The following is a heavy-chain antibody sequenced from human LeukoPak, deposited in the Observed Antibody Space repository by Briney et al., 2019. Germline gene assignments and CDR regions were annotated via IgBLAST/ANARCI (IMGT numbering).Heavy chain of an antibody. CDR2: IYPGDSDT. V-gene: IGHV5-51*01. CDR1: GYNFTDYW. J-gene: IGHJ4*02. D-gene: IGHD1/OR15-1a*01. CDR3: ATSESQTRFDY. Sequence: GESLKISCKGSGYNFTDYWIGWVRQMPGKGLEWMGIIYPGDSDTRYSPSLQGQVTISADKSINTAYLRWSSLKASDTAMYYCATSESQTRFDYWGQGTLVTVSS.